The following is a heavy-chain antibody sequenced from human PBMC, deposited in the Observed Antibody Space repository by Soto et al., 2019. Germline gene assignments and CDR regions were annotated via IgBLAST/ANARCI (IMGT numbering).Heavy chain of an antibody. J-gene: IGHJ4*02. CDR1: GFTFSSYW. Sequence: EAQLVQSGGGLVQPGGSLRLSCAASGFTFSSYWMHWVRQAPGKGLVWVSRIKTDGSSKTYEDSVKGRFTISRDNAKNTLYLQMNSLRAEDTAVYYCVRDLGIGGFADYWGQGTLVTVSS. V-gene: IGHV3-74*03. CDR2: IKTDGSSK. D-gene: IGHD2-15*01. CDR3: VRDLGIGGFADY.